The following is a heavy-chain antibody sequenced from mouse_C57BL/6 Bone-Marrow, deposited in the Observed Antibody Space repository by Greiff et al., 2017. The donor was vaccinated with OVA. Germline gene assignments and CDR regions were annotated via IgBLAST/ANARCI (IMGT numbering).Heavy chain of an antibody. CDR2: IDPSDSYT. CDR3: ARGFDY. CDR1: GYTFTSYW. Sequence: VQLKESGAELVMPGASVKLSCKASGYTFTSYWMHWVKQRPGQGLEWIGEIDPSDSYTNYNQKFKGKSTLTVDKSSSTAYMQLSSLTSEDSAVYYCARGFDYWGQGTTLTVSS. V-gene: IGHV1-69*01. J-gene: IGHJ2*01.